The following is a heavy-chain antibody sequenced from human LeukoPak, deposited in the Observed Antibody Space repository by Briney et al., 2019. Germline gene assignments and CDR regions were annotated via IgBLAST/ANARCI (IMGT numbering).Heavy chain of an antibody. CDR1: GGSISSYY. CDR2: IHTSGNT. Sequence: SETLSLTCTVSGGSISSYYWSWIRQPAGKGLEWIGRIHTSGNTDYNPSLESRVTTSVDTSKNQFSLKLSSVTAADTAVYYCAREGSMTARPFVSIDYWGQGTLVTVSS. V-gene: IGHV4-4*07. D-gene: IGHD6-6*01. CDR3: AREGSMTARPFVSIDY. J-gene: IGHJ4*02.